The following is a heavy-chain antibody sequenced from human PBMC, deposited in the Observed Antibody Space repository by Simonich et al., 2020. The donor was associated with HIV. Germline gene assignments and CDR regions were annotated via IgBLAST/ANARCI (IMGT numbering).Heavy chain of an antibody. D-gene: IGHD2-2*01. Sequence: QLQLQESGPGLVKPSETLSLTCTVSGGSISSSSYYWGWIRPPPGKGLEWIGSIYYSGGTYYNPSLKSRVTISVDTSKNQFSLKLSSVTAADTAVYYCAAMPYYYYYMDVWGKGTTVTVSS. V-gene: IGHV4-39*01. CDR1: GGSISSSSYY. CDR2: IYYSGGT. J-gene: IGHJ6*03. CDR3: AAMPYYYYYMDV.